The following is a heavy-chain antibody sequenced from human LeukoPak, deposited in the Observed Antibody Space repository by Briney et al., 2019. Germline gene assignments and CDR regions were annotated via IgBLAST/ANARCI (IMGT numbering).Heavy chain of an antibody. CDR2: IYVSGST. Sequence: SGTLSLTCAVSGGSGGSISSSNYWSWIRQPAGKGLEWIGRIYVSGSTNYNPSLKSRVTMSIDTSKNQVSLKLISLTAADTAVYYCARCGRPTPFDNWFDPWGQGTLVTVSS. CDR3: ARCGRPTPFDNWFDP. D-gene: IGHD2-21*01. V-gene: IGHV4-4*07. CDR1: GGSGGSISSSNY. J-gene: IGHJ5*02.